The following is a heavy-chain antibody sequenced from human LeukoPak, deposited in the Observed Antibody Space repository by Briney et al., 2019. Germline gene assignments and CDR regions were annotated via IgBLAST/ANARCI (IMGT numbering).Heavy chain of an antibody. D-gene: IGHD6-19*01. CDR3: AKGLSSGWYDFDH. CDR1: GFTFGNYG. CDR2: ISATGSNT. V-gene: IGHV3-23*01. J-gene: IGHJ4*02. Sequence: GGSLRLSCAASGFTFGNYGIIWVRQAPGKGLQWVSFISATGSNTYCAESVKGRFTISRDNPRSTVFLHISSLRVDDTGVYYCAKGLSSGWYDFDHWGQGTLVSVSS.